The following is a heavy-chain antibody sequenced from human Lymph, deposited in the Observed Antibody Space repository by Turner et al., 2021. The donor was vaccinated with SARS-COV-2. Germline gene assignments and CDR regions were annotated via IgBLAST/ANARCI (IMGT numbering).Heavy chain of an antibody. J-gene: IGHJ6*02. Sequence: QVQLVQSGAEVKKPGASVKVSCKASGYTFTGYYMHWVRQAPGQGLEWMGWINPNSGCTNYAQKFQGRVTMTRDTSISTAYMELSRLRSDDTAVYYCARDVERYNDFWSGYSGGYGLDVWGQGTTVTVSS. D-gene: IGHD3-3*01. V-gene: IGHV1-2*02. CDR2: INPNSGCT. CDR3: ARDVERYNDFWSGYSGGYGLDV. CDR1: GYTFTGYY.